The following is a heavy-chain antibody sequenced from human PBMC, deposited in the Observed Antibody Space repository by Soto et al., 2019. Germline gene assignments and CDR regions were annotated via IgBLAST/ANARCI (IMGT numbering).Heavy chain of an antibody. CDR3: AKSNLTAGADNWFDP. V-gene: IGHV3-23*01. J-gene: IGHJ5*02. D-gene: IGHD1-26*01. CDR1: GFTFSSYA. CDR2: IGESGTPT. Sequence: GGSLRLSCAASGFTFSSYAMKWVRQAPGKGLEWVSLIGESGTPTYYADSVKGRFTISRDNSRNTLYLEMNSLRAEDTAVYYCAKSNLTAGADNWFDPWGHGTMVSDSS.